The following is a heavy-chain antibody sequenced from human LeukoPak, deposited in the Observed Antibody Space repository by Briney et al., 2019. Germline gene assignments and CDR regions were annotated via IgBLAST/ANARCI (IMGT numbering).Heavy chain of an antibody. V-gene: IGHV3-53*05. D-gene: IGHD5-18*01. CDR1: GFTVNSNY. J-gene: IGHJ4*02. CDR2: IYTGGGT. Sequence: GGSLRLSCAASGFTVNSNYMSWVRQAPGKGLEWISVIYTGGGTYYAESVKGRFTISRDNSKNTLYLQMNSLRAEDTAVYYCAKDGGTGYSYGTHFDYWGQGTLVTVSS. CDR3: AKDGGTGYSYGTHFDY.